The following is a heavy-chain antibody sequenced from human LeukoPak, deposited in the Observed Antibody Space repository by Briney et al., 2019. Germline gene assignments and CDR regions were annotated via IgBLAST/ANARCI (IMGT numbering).Heavy chain of an antibody. CDR2: ISYDGSNK. D-gene: IGHD3-10*01. Sequence: GGSLRLSCAASGFTFSSYARHWVRQAPGKGLEWVAVISYDGSNKYYADSVKGRFTISRDNAKNSLYLQMNSLRAEDTAVYYCARDLLGSGSWRYYFDNWGQGTLVTVSS. CDR1: GFTFSSYA. CDR3: ARDLLGSGSWRYYFDN. V-gene: IGHV3-30-3*01. J-gene: IGHJ4*02.